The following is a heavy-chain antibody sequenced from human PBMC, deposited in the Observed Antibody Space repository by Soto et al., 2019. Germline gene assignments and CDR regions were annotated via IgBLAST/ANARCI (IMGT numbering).Heavy chain of an antibody. CDR1: GVSLSPHY. D-gene: IGHD3-10*01. CDR3: ARGSYYGSGED. Sequence: SETLSLTCAVSGVSLSPHYWNWIRQPPGKGLEWIGYSYYSGSTTYNHALKSRVTISVDTSKNQFSLNLRSVTAADTAVYYCARGSYYGSGEDWGQGTLVTVSS. V-gene: IGHV4-59*11. J-gene: IGHJ4*02. CDR2: SYYSGST.